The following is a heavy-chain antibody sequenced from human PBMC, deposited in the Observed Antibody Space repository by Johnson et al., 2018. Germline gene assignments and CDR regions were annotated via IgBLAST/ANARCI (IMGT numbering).Heavy chain of an antibody. CDR2: ISYDGFNK. D-gene: IGHD5-18*01. J-gene: IGHJ6*03. CDR3: AKALGAERYSHGYWYMDG. Sequence: QVQLVESGGGVVQPGRSLRLSCAVSGFTFSNYGMHWVRQAPGKGLAWVAVISYDGFNKYYADSVKGRFTISRDNSKNTLYLQMNSLRPEDRAVYYCAKALGAERYSHGYWYMDGWGKGTTVTVSS. CDR1: GFTFSNYG. V-gene: IGHV3-30*18.